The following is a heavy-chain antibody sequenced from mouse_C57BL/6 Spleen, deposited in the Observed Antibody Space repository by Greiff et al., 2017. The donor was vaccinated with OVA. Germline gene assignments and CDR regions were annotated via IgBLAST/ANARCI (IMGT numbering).Heavy chain of an antibody. V-gene: IGHV5-6*01. CDR1: GFTFSSYG. CDR2: ISSGGSYT. D-gene: IGHD1-1*01. J-gene: IGHJ2*01. CDR3: ARRISSYIFDY. Sequence: EVQLQQSGGDLVKPGGSLKLSCAASGFTFSSYGMSWVRQTPDKRLEWVATISSGGSYTYYPDSVKGRFTISRDNAKNTLYLQMSSLKSEDTAMYYCARRISSYIFDYWGQGTTLTVSS.